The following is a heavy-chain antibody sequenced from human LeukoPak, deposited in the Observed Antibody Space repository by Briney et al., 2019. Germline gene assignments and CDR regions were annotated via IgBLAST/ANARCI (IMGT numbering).Heavy chain of an antibody. V-gene: IGHV5-51*01. Sequence: PGESLKISCKGSGYRFTSYWIGWVRQMPGKGLEWMGIIYPGDSDTRYSPSFQGQVTISADKSISTAYLQWSSLKASDTAMYYCARQVGLEWLLYGWFDPWGQGTLVTVSS. CDR2: IYPGDSDT. J-gene: IGHJ5*02. D-gene: IGHD3-3*01. CDR1: GYRFTSYW. CDR3: ARQVGLEWLLYGWFDP.